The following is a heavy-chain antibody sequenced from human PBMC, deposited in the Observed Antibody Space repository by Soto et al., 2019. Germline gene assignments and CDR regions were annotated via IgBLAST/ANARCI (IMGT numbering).Heavy chain of an antibody. CDR3: TLETINALAGR. Sequence: PGGSLRLSCAASGFTFINYAMSWVRQAPGKGLEWVSAISGDAVNTYYADSVKGRFTISRDNSKNTLYLQMNGLRVEDTAVYYCTLETINALAGRWGQRTLVTVSS. J-gene: IGHJ4*02. CDR2: ISGDAVNT. D-gene: IGHD6-19*01. V-gene: IGHV3-23*01. CDR1: GFTFINYA.